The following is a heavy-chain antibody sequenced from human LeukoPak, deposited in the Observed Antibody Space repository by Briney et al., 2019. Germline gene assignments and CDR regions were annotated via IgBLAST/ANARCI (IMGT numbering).Heavy chain of an antibody. D-gene: IGHD3-10*01. CDR3: ARGGTYYYGSANYPRRVY. J-gene: IGHJ4*02. Sequence: GGSLRLSCAASGFTFSNAWMSWVRQAPGKGLEWVARIKSKTDGGTTDYAAPVKGRFTISRDDSKNSLYLQMNSLKTEDTAVYYCARGGTYYYGSANYPRRVYWGQGTLVTVSS. CDR2: IKSKTDGGTT. CDR1: GFTFSNAW. V-gene: IGHV3-15*01.